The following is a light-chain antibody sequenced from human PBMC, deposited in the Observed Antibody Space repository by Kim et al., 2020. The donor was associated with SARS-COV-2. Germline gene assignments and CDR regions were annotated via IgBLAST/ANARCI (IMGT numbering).Light chain of an antibody. V-gene: IGLV3-10*01. Sequence: SYELTQPPSVSVSPGQTARITCSGDALPKKYAYWYQQKSGQAPVLVIYEDSKRPSGIPERFSGSSSGTMATLTISGAQVEDEADYYCYSTDSIGNHSWVFGGGTQLTVL. CDR2: EDS. CDR1: ALPKKY. CDR3: YSTDSIGNHSWV. J-gene: IGLJ3*02.